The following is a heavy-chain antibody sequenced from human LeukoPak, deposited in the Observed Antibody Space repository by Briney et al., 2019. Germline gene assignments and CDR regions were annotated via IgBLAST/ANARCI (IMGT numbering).Heavy chain of an antibody. V-gene: IGHV3-11*01. CDR3: ARDPRVQYSSSWYGGFDY. CDR1: GFTFSDYY. CDR2: ISSSGSTI. D-gene: IGHD6-13*01. J-gene: IGHJ4*02. Sequence: GGSLRLSCAASGFTFSDYYMSWIRQAPGKGLEWVSYISSSGSTIYYADSVKGRFTISRDNAKNSLYLQMNSLRAEDTAVYYCARDPRVQYSSSWYGGFDYWGQGTLVTVSS.